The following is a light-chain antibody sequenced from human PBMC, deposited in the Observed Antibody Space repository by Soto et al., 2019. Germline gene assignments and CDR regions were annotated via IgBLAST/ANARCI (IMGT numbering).Light chain of an antibody. CDR3: QQYSWPPVT. V-gene: IGKV3-20*01. CDR2: DTS. Sequence: ENVLTQSPGTLSLSPGERASLSCRASQSITSGQVAWYQQRPGQAPRLVIYDTSRRATGIPDRFSGSGSGTDFTLTLNGLEPEDFAVYSCQQYSWPPVTFGQGTKLEIK. CDR1: QSITSGQ. J-gene: IGKJ2*01.